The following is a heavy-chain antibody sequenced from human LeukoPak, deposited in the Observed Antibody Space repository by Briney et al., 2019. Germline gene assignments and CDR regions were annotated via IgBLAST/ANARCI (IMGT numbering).Heavy chain of an antibody. Sequence: PSETLSLTCAVYGGSFSGYYWSWIRQPPGKGLEWIGEINHSGSTNYNPSLKSRVTISVDTSKNQFSLKLSSVTAADTAVYYCARGGYGDYVWFDPWGQGTLVTVSS. CDR1: GGSFSGYY. CDR2: INHSGST. J-gene: IGHJ5*02. V-gene: IGHV4-34*01. D-gene: IGHD4-17*01. CDR3: ARGGYGDYVWFDP.